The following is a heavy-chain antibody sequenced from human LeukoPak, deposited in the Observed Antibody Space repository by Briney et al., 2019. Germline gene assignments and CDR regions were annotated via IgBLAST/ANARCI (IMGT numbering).Heavy chain of an antibody. V-gene: IGHV5-51*01. J-gene: IGHJ4*02. CDR2: IYPGDADT. CDR1: GYSFTSYW. CDR3: ARHRDYTYGYSDY. Sequence: GESLKISCQGSGYSFTSYWIGLVRQMPGKGLEWRGIIYPGDADTRYSPSFQGQVTISADKSISTAYLQWSSLKASDTAMYFCARHRDYTYGYSDYWGQGTLVTVSS. D-gene: IGHD5-18*01.